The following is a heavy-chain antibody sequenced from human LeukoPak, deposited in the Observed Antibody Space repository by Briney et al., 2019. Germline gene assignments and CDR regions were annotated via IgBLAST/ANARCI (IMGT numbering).Heavy chain of an antibody. CDR3: ARAGTITIFGVVIRADAFDI. CDR1: GGSFSGYY. J-gene: IGHJ3*02. CDR2: IYYSGST. V-gene: IGHV4-59*01. Sequence: SETLSLTCAVYGGSFSGYYWSWIRQPPGKGLEWIGYIYYSGSTNYNPSLKSRVTISVDTSKNQFSLKLSSVTAADTAVYYCARAGTITIFGVVIRADAFDIWGQGTMVTVSS. D-gene: IGHD3-3*01.